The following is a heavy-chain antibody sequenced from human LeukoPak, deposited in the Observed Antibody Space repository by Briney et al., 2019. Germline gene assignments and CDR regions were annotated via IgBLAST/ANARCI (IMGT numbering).Heavy chain of an antibody. V-gene: IGHV3-48*01. CDR2: ISSSSSTR. D-gene: IGHD6-6*01. Sequence: LTGGSLRLSCAASGFTFSSYSMNWVRHAPGKGLEWVSYISSSSSTRYYADSVNGRFTISRDNAKNSLYLQMNSLRAEDTAVYYCARGSSSSNFDCWGQGTLVTVSS. CDR1: GFTFSSYS. CDR3: ARGSSSSNFDC. J-gene: IGHJ4*02.